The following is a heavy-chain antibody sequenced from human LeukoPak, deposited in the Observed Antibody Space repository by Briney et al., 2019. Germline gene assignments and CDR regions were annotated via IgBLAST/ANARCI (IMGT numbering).Heavy chain of an antibody. CDR2: IYYTET. D-gene: IGHD3-10*01. CDR1: GGSVSNYY. Sequence: SETLSLTCTVSGGSVSNYYWSWIRQSPGKGLEWIGYIYYTETSYNPSLKSRVTISVDTSKNQFSLKLSSVTAADTAVYYCASKEGVPDNWFDPWGQGTLVTVSS. J-gene: IGHJ5*02. V-gene: IGHV4-59*02. CDR3: ASKEGVPDNWFDP.